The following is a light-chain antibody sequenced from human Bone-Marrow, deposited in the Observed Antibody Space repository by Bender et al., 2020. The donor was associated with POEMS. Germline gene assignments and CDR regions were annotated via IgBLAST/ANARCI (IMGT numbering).Light chain of an antibody. CDR3: SSWDDSLSGWV. J-gene: IGLJ3*02. CDR1: STDVGNYNL. V-gene: IGLV2-23*01. CDR2: EDT. Sequence: QSALTQPASMSGSPGQSITISCTGTSTDVGNYNLVSWYQQQPGKAPKLIIYEDTKRPSGVPARFSGSKSGTSASLAISDIQSEDEGDYYCSSWDDSLSGWVFGGGTKLTVL.